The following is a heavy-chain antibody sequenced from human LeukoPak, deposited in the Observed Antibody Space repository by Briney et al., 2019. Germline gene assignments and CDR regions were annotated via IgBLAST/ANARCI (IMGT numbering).Heavy chain of an antibody. CDR1: GFTFSTYS. Sequence: PGESLRLSCAATGFTFSTYSMNWVRQAPGKGLEWVSSITRGSDYIYYADSVKGRFTISRDNAKNALYLQMNTLRAEDTAVYYCARVGGDGLVLRSNWFDPWGQGTLVPVSS. CDR3: ARVGGDGLVLRSNWFDP. J-gene: IGHJ5*02. CDR2: ITRGSDYI. D-gene: IGHD2-21*02. V-gene: IGHV3-21*01.